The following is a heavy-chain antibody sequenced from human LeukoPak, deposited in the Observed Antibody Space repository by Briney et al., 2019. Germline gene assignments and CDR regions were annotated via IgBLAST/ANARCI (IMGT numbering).Heavy chain of an antibody. CDR2: IIPIFGTA. CDR1: GGTFSSYA. D-gene: IGHD2-15*01. J-gene: IGHJ4*02. Sequence: ASVKVSCKASGGTFSSYAISWVRQAPGQGLEWMGRIIPIFGTANYAQKSQGRVTITTDESTSTAYMELSSLRSEDTAVYYCARVGYCSGGSCYSYYFDYWGQGTLVTVSS. CDR3: ARVGYCSGGSCYSYYFDY. V-gene: IGHV1-69*05.